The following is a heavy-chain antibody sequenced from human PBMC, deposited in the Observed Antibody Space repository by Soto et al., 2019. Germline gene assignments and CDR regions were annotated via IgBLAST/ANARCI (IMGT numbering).Heavy chain of an antibody. CDR3: ARDGRYAPNWIHDY. CDR1: GYTFASYG. D-gene: IGHD1-1*01. J-gene: IGHJ4*02. V-gene: IGHV1-18*01. CDR2: ISAYNGNT. Sequence: VKVSCKASGYTFASYGISWVRQAPGQGLEWMGWISAYNGNTNYAQKLQGRVTMTTDTSTSTAYMELRSLRSDDTAVYYCARDGRYAPNWIHDYWGQGTLVTVSS.